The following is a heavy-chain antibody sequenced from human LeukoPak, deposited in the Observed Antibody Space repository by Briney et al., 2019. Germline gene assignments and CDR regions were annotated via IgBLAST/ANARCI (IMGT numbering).Heavy chain of an antibody. CDR2: MNPNSGNT. V-gene: IGHV1-8*03. D-gene: IGHD3-3*01. J-gene: IGHJ4*02. Sequence: ASVKVSCKASGYTFTSYDINWVRQATGQGLEWMGWMNPNSGNTGYAQKFQGRVTITRNTSISTAYMELSSLRSEDTAVYYCARGNYYPRYGYYIYDYWGQGTLVTVSS. CDR1: GYTFTSYD. CDR3: ARGNYYPRYGYYIYDY.